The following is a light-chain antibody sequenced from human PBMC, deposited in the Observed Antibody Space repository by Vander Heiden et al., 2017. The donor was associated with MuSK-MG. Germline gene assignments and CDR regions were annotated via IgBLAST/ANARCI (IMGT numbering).Light chain of an antibody. CDR3: QAWDSDTGVV. V-gene: IGLV3-1*01. CDR2: LDE. J-gene: IGLJ2*01. CDR1: KLGDKY. Sequence: SEVTQAPSVSVSPGQTAIITCSGHKLGDKYVSWSQRMAGDCPRLVMYLDEKPPPRIPERFAGSKAGNTATLTIRGAQALDEADYYCQAWDSDTGVVFGGGTKLTVL.